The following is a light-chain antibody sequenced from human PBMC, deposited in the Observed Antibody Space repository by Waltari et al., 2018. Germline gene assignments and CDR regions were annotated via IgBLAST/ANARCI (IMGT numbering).Light chain of an antibody. CDR1: QSVGTY. Sequence: EIVLTQSPAVLSFSPGERATLSCRASQSVGTYLAWYQQRPGPSPRLLIYDASYRATGIPARCSGSWSETDFTLTISSLQPEDFAVYYCQQRRNWPLTFGGGTRVQI. CDR3: QQRRNWPLT. CDR2: DAS. J-gene: IGKJ4*01. V-gene: IGKV3-11*01.